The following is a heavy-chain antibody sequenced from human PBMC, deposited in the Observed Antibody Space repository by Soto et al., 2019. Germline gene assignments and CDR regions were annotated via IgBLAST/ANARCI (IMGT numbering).Heavy chain of an antibody. Sequence: EASVKVSCKASGFTFTSSAVQWVRQARGQRLEWIGWIVVGSGNTNYAQKFQERVTITRDMSTSTAYMELSSLRSEDTAVYYCAAGGPVDYYGRGTLKLDSWGLGTLVTVSS. J-gene: IGHJ4*02. CDR3: AAGGPVDYYGRGTLKLDS. V-gene: IGHV1-58*01. CDR2: IVVGSGNT. D-gene: IGHD3-10*02. CDR1: GFTFTSSA.